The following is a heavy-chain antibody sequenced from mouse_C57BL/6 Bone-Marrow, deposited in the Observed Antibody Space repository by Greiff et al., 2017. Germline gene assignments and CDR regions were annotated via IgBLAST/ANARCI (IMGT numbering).Heavy chain of an antibody. D-gene: IGHD1-1*01. CDR2: IDPANGNT. V-gene: IGHV14-3*01. CDR3: ARPSYYYGSSSPWYFDV. CDR1: GFNIKNTY. J-gene: IGHJ1*03. Sequence: DVQLQESVAELVRPGASVKLSCTASGFNIKNTYMHWVKQRPEQGLEWIGRIDPANGNTKYAPKFQGKATITADTSSNTAYLQLSSLTSEDTAIYYCARPSYYYGSSSPWYFDVWGTGTTVTVSS.